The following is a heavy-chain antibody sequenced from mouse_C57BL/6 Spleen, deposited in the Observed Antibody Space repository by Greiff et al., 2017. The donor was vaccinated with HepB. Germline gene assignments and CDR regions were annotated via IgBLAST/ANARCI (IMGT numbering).Heavy chain of an antibody. Sequence: QVQLQQPGAELVKPGASVKLSCKASGYTFTSYWMQWVEQRPGQGLEWIGEIDPSDSYTNYNQKFKGKATLTVDTSSSTAYMQLSSLTSEDSAVYYCARSGGYSPFAYWGQGTLVTVSA. CDR2: IDPSDSYT. V-gene: IGHV1-50*01. J-gene: IGHJ3*01. CDR3: ARSGGYSPFAY. D-gene: IGHD3-2*02. CDR1: GYTFTSYW.